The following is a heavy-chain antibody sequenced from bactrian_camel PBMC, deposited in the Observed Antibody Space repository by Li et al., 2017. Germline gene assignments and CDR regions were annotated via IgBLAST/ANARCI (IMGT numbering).Heavy chain of an antibody. J-gene: IGHJ4*01. Sequence: HVQLVESGGGSVQAGASLRLSCAAHGLTYRTTCMGWFRQAPGKEREAVATIYTDGGSPYYADSVKGRFTISRDNAKNTLYLRLDSLKAEDTAMYYCAASGPWRWDTDDGVTCDQWNRYNSWGQGTQVTVS. CDR3: AASGPWRWDTDDGVTCDQWNRYNS. D-gene: IGHD1*01. CDR1: GLTYRTTC. CDR2: IYTDGGSP. V-gene: IGHV3S1*01.